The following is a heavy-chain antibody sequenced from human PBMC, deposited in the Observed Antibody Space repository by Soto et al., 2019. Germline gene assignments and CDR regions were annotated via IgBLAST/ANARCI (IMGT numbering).Heavy chain of an antibody. V-gene: IGHV4-30-2*01. J-gene: IGHJ6*02. CDR2: IQQAGST. CDR3: ARGWTFSDISYAMDV. D-gene: IGHD3-16*01. CDR1: GGTVGSVGYS. Sequence: QVQLQESGSGLVKPSETLSLTCGVSGGTVGSVGYSWSWVRQPPGKGLEWIGHIQQAGSTHYNPSLKRRVTISMDRSKNQFFLKVNSVTAADTAVYFCARGWTFSDISYAMDVWGQGITVTVSS.